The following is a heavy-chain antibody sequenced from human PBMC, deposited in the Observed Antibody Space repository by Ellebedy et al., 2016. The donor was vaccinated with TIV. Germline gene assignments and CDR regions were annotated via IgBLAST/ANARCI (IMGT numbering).Heavy chain of an antibody. CDR3: ARHMNTAMTNDY. CDR1: GYSFTTYW. V-gene: IGHV5-10-1*01. CDR2: IDPSDSYT. J-gene: IGHJ4*02. D-gene: IGHD5-18*01. Sequence: GESLKISCKGSGYSFTTYWITWVRQMPGKGLEWMGRIDPSDSYTKYSPSFQGHVTISADKFNSTAHLQLSSRKASDTAMYYCARHMNTAMTNDYWGQGTLVTVSS.